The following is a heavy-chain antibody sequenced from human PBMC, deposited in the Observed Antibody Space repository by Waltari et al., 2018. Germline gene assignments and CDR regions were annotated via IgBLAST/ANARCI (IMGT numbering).Heavy chain of an antibody. Sequence: QVQLVQSGAEVKKPGAAVKVTCQASGYTFTGYHLHWLRQAPGQGPEWMGWINPNNGDTNYAQNFLGRVTMTRDTSINTAYMVLTGLRSDDTAVFYCARDPGPIVGAPDYWGQGTLVTVSS. J-gene: IGHJ4*02. CDR2: INPNNGDT. V-gene: IGHV1-2*02. CDR1: GYTFTGYH. D-gene: IGHD1-26*01. CDR3: ARDPGPIVGAPDY.